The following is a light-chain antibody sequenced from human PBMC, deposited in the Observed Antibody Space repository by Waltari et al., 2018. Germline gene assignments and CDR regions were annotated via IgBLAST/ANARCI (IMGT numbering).Light chain of an antibody. Sequence: EIVLTQSPGTLSLSPGERATLSYRASQSLSINYLAWYQQKPGQAPKLLIYGGSTRATGIPDRFSGSGSGTDFTLTISRLEPEDFAVYYCQQYGSSLFTFGPGTKVDIK. J-gene: IGKJ3*01. CDR1: QSLSINY. CDR2: GGS. CDR3: QQYGSSLFT. V-gene: IGKV3-20*01.